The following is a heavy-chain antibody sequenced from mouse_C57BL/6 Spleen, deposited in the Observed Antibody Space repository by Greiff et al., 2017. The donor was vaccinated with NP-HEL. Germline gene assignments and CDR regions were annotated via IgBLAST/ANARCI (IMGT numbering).Heavy chain of an antibody. Sequence: EVKLVESGGGLVKPGGSLKLSCAASGFTFSDYGMHWVRQAPETGLEWVAYISSGSSTIYSADPVKGRFTISKDNAKNTLFLQMTSLRSEDTAMYYCARSITTVVASDWYFDVWGTGTTVTVSS. CDR3: ARSITTVVASDWYFDV. V-gene: IGHV5-17*01. CDR2: ISSGSSTI. CDR1: GFTFSDYG. D-gene: IGHD1-1*01. J-gene: IGHJ1*03.